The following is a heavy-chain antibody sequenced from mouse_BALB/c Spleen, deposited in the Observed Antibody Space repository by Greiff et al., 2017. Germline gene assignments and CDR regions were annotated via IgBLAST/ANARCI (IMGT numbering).Heavy chain of an antibody. CDR2: IYPGDGDT. CDR1: GYAFSSSW. D-gene: IGHD2-14*01. V-gene: IGHV1-82*01. J-gene: IGHJ2*01. Sequence: QVQLQQSGPELVKPGASVKISCKASGYAFSSSWMNWVKQRPGQGLEWIGRIYPGDGDTNYNGKFKGKATLTADKSSSTAYMQLSSLTSVDSAVYFCARSGNFDYWGQGTTLTVSS. CDR3: ARSGNFDY.